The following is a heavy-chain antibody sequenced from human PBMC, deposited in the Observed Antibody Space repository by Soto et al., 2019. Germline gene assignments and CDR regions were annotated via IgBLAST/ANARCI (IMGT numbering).Heavy chain of an antibody. D-gene: IGHD2-21*01. J-gene: IGHJ3*01. Sequence: PSETLSLTCTVSGDSVKTHYWTWIRQPPGRGPQWIGNIDYSGRPHYNPSLKSRVTMSIDMSKNQFSLRLNSVTAADTAVYYCARGRKDIVGPPDVFDVWGQGTMVTVSS. CDR3: ARGRKDIVGPPDVFDV. CDR2: IDYSGRP. CDR1: GDSVKTHY. V-gene: IGHV4-59*02.